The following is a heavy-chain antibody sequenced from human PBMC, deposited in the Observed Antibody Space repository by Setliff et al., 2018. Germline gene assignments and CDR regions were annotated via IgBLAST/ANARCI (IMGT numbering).Heavy chain of an antibody. CDR3: ARLSYYGSGSYYDFDS. CDR1: GGSISSDTYY. D-gene: IGHD3-10*01. V-gene: IGHV4-39*01. J-gene: IGHJ4*02. CDR2: IFHSGLT. Sequence: PSETLSLTCTVAGGSISSDTYYWGWIRQPPGKGLEWIGSIFHSGLTYYSPSLMSRVTISVDTSKNQFSLKLTSVTAADTAVYYCARLSYYGSGSYYDFDSLGQGTLVTVSS.